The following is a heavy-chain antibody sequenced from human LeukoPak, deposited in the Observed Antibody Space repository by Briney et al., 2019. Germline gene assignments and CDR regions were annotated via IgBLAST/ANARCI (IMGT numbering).Heavy chain of an antibody. D-gene: IGHD6-19*01. Sequence: GKSLRLSCAASGFTFSSYGMHWVRQAPGKGLEWVAVIWYDGSNKYYADSVKGRFTISRDNSKNTLYLQMNSLRAEDTAVYYCARRGAVAGSPFDYWGQGTLVTVSS. J-gene: IGHJ4*02. CDR2: IWYDGSNK. CDR3: ARRGAVAGSPFDY. CDR1: GFTFSSYG. V-gene: IGHV3-33*01.